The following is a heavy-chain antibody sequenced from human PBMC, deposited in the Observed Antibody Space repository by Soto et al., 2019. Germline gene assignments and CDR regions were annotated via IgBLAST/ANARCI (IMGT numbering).Heavy chain of an antibody. J-gene: IGHJ6*02. CDR3: TRSDGYYYYYGMDV. CDR2: INAGNGDT. Sequence: GASVKVSCKASGYSLTRFALHWVRQAPGQRLEWMGWINAGNGDTKYSQKLQGRVTITRDTSASTAYMELSSLRSEDTAVHYCTRSDGYYYYYGMDVWGQGTTVTVSS. CDR1: GYSLTRFA. V-gene: IGHV1-3*01.